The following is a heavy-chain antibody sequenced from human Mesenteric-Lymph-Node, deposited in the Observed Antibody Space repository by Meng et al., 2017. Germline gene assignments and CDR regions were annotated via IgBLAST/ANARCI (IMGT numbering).Heavy chain of an antibody. CDR2: INPNSGGT. V-gene: IGHV1-2*02. D-gene: IGHD2-21*02. J-gene: IGHJ6*02. CDR3: GRGPCSGGGCYSLVLYYGMDV. CDR1: GYTFTSYY. Sequence: ASVKVSCKASGYTFTSYYMHWVRQAPGQGLEWMGWINPNSGGTNYAQKFQGRVTMTRDTSISTAYMELSRLRSDDTAVYYCGRGPCSGGGCYSLVLYYGMDVWGQGTTVTVSS.